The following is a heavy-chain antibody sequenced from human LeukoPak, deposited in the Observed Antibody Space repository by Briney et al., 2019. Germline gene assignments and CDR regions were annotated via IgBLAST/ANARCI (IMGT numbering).Heavy chain of an antibody. V-gene: IGHV4-59*01. CDR1: GGSISSYY. D-gene: IGHD6-19*01. Sequence: SETLSLTCTVSGGSISSYYWSWIRQPPGKGLEWIGYIYYSGSTNYNPSLKSRVTISVDTSKNQFSLKLSSVTAADTAVYYCARVASQQWLVGWGQGTLVTVSS. CDR3: ARVASQQWLVG. J-gene: IGHJ4*02. CDR2: IYYSGST.